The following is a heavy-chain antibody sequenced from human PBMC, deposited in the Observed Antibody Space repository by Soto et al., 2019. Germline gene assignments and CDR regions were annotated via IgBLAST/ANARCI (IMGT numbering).Heavy chain of an antibody. D-gene: IGHD3-9*01. CDR2: IYYSGST. J-gene: IGHJ6*02. V-gene: IGHV4-30-4*01. Sequence: SETLSLTCTVSGDSIRSGNHYWSWIRQPPGKGLEWIGYIYYSGSTYYSPSRKSRVTISVDTSKNQFSLKLNSVTAADTAVYYCARVDIFTVYGCMDGGGQGTTVTGSS. CDR3: ARVDIFTVYGCMDG. CDR1: GDSIRSGNHY.